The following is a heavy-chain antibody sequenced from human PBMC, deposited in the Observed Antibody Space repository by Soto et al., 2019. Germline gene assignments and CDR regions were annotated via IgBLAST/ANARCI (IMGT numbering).Heavy chain of an antibody. D-gene: IGHD3-22*01. CDR2: ISAYNGNT. CDR3: ARDHYYDSSGPLGY. Sequence: ASVKVSCKASGYTFTSYGISWVRQAPGQGLEWMGWISAYNGNTNYAQKLQGRVTMTTDTSTSTAYMELRRLRSDDKAVYYCARDHYYDSSGPLGYWGQGTLVTVSS. CDR1: GYTFTSYG. J-gene: IGHJ4*02. V-gene: IGHV1-18*01.